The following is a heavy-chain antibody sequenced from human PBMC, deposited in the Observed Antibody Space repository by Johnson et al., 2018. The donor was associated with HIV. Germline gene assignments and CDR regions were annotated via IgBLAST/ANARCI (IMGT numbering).Heavy chain of an antibody. J-gene: IGHJ3*02. Sequence: QVQLVESGGGVVQPGRSLRLSCAASVFTFSNYAMHWVRQAPGKGLEWVAVISFDGNNKYYADSVKGRLTISRDNSKNSLFLQMNSLRAEDTAVYYCARGPITRGTPVAFDIWGQGTMVTVSS. V-gene: IGHV3-30*04. CDR1: VFTFSNYA. D-gene: IGHD3-10*01. CDR2: ISFDGNNK. CDR3: ARGPITRGTPVAFDI.